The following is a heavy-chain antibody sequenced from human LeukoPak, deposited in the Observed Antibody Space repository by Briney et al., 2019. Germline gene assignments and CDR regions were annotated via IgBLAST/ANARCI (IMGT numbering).Heavy chain of an antibody. Sequence: SETLSLTCTVSGVSVSSGSYYWSWIRQPPGKGLEWIVYIYYSGSTNYNPSLKSRVTISVDTSKNQFSLKLSSVIAADTAVYYCARVDSKGPYYYYGMDVWGQGTTVTVSS. D-gene: IGHD2-21*01. J-gene: IGHJ6*02. CDR1: GVSVSSGSYY. CDR2: IYYSGST. CDR3: ARVDSKGPYYYYGMDV. V-gene: IGHV4-61*01.